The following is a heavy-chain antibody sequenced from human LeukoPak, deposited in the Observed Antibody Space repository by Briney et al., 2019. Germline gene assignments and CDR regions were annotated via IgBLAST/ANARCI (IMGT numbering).Heavy chain of an antibody. CDR2: IYYSGST. V-gene: IGHV4-39*01. D-gene: IGHD3-10*01. Sequence: PSETLSLTCTVSGGSISSYYWGWIRQPPGKGLEWIGSIYYSGSTYYNPSLKSRVTISVDTSKNQFSLKLSSVTAADTAVYYCARHGQPTYYYGSGSYFNYYYYYGMDVWGQGTTVTVSS. CDR1: GGSISSYY. CDR3: ARHGQPTYYYGSGSYFNYYYYYGMDV. J-gene: IGHJ6*02.